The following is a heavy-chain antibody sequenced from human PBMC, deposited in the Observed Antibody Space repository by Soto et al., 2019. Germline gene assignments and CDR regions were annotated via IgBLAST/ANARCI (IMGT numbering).Heavy chain of an antibody. Sequence: EVQLVESGGGLVQPGGSLRLSCAASGFTFSNYCMNWVRQAPGKGLEWVANINQDGSEKYYVDSVKGRFTISRDNAQNSLYLQMSSLRAEDTAVYYCARDQYPYFYSMDVWGKGTTVTVSS. V-gene: IGHV3-7*01. CDR3: ARDQYPYFYSMDV. CDR2: INQDGSEK. D-gene: IGHD2-2*02. J-gene: IGHJ6*03. CDR1: GFTFSNYC.